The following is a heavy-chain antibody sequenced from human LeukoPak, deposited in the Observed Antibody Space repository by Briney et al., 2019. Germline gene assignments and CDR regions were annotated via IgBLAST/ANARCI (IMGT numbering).Heavy chain of an antibody. V-gene: IGHV3-30-3*01. D-gene: IGHD5-18*01. CDR2: ISYDGSNK. Sequence: PGGSLRLSCAASGLTFSSYAMHWVRQAPGKGLEWVAVISYDGSNKYYADSVKGRFTISRDNSKNTLYLQMNSLRAEDTAVYYCARGWDSYGYAEYYFDYWGQGTLVTVSS. CDR1: GLTFSSYA. CDR3: ARGWDSYGYAEYYFDY. J-gene: IGHJ4*02.